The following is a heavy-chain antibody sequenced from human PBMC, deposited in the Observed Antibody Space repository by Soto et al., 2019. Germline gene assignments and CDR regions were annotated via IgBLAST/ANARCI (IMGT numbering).Heavy chain of an antibody. CDR1: GGTFSSYA. CDR2: IIPIFGTA. J-gene: IGHJ4*02. V-gene: IGHV1-69*06. Sequence: SVKVSCKASGGTFSSYAISWVRQAPGQGLEWMGGIIPIFGTANYAQKFQGRVTITADKSTGTAYMELSSLRSEDTAVYYCARLRDSSALLVVGYFDYWGQGTLVTVSS. D-gene: IGHD3-22*01. CDR3: ARLRDSSALLVVGYFDY.